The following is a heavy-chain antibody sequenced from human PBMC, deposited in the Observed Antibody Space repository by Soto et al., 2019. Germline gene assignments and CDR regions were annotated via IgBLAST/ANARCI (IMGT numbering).Heavy chain of an antibody. D-gene: IGHD1-20*01. CDR2: MNPNSGHT. CDR3: ARGLQLITGADEAAFDS. V-gene: IGHV1-8*01. J-gene: IGHJ4*02. Sequence: QVPLVQSGAEVKKPGASVKVSCKASGYTFTNYDIHWVRQATGQGLEWMGWMNPNSGHTGYAQKFQGRVTMTRNTSISTAYMELSSLRSEDTAVYDCARGLQLITGADEAAFDSWGQGTLVTVSS. CDR1: GYTFTNYD.